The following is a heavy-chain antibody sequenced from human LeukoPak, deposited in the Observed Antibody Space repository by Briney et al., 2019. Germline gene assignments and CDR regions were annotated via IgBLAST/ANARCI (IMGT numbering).Heavy chain of an antibody. CDR1: GFTFSSYS. D-gene: IGHD3-22*01. J-gene: IGHJ4*02. CDR2: ISSRSGDI. Sequence: GGSLRLSCAASGFTFSSYSMNWVRQAPGKGLEWVSSISSRSGDIYYADSVKGRFTISRDNAKNSLYLQMNSLRAEDTAVYYCASPLYHDTRGFYQVFDWGQGTLVTVSS. V-gene: IGHV3-21*01. CDR3: ASPLYHDTRGFYQVFD.